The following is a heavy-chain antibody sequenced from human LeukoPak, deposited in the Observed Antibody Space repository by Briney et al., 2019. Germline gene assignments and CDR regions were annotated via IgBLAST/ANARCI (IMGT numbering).Heavy chain of an antibody. J-gene: IGHJ4*02. CDR1: GFTFSSYG. CDR2: IWYDGSNK. D-gene: IGHD6-6*01. CDR3: ARDRGDSSSSFGPFDH. Sequence: GGSLRLSCAASGFTFSSYGMHWVRQAPGKGLEWVAVIWYDGSNKYYADSVKGRFTISRDNSKNTLYLQMNSLRAEDTAVYYCARDRGDSSSSFGPFDHWGQGTLVTVSS. V-gene: IGHV3-33*01.